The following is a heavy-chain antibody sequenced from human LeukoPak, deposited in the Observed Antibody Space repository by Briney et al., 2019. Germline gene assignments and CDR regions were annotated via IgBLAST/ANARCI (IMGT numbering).Heavy chain of an antibody. CDR1: GYTFTGYY. V-gene: IGHV1-2*02. D-gene: IGHD3-3*01. CDR3: ARDPHYDFWSGYPSMAFDI. CDR2: INPNSGGT. Sequence: ASVKVSCKASGYTFTGYYMHWVRQAPGQGLEWMGWINPNSGGTNYAQKLQGRVTMTTDTSTSTAYMELSSLRSEDTAVYYCARDPHYDFWSGYPSMAFDIWGQGTMVTVSS. J-gene: IGHJ3*02.